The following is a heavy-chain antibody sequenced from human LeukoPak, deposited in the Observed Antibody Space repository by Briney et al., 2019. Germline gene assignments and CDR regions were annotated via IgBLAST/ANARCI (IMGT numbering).Heavy chain of an antibody. Sequence: GEALKISFKVSGYSFTSYCIGWGRQMPGKGREWRGIIYPGDSGPTYSPSFQGQVTTSVDKSINTAYLQWSSLQASDTAMYYCGMSGDRVPLQDDVFDVWGQGTMVTVS. CDR2: IYPGDSGP. CDR1: GYSFTSYC. J-gene: IGHJ3*01. V-gene: IGHV5-51*01. D-gene: IGHD1-26*01. CDR3: GMSGDRVPLQDDVFDV.